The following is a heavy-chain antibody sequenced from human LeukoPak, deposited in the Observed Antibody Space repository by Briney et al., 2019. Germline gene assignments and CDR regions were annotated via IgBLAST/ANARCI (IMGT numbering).Heavy chain of an antibody. Sequence: PGGSLRLSCVLSGFTFRNYWMQWVRQVPGKGLVWVSRLTGDGTNIIYADSVKGRFTISRENAENTLYLQMNSLRAEDTALYYCARSQSGVFDVWGQGTMVTVSS. CDR3: ARSQSGVFDV. D-gene: IGHD2-8*01. V-gene: IGHV3-74*01. CDR2: LTGDGTNI. CDR1: GFTFRNYW. J-gene: IGHJ3*01.